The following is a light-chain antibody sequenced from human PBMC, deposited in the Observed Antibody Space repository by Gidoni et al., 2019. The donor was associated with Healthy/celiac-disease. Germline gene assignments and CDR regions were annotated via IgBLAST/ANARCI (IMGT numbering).Light chain of an antibody. CDR3: NSRDSSGNHQV. CDR2: GKN. CDR1: SPRSYY. V-gene: IGLV3-19*01. J-gene: IGLJ2*01. Sequence: SSELTQDPAVSVALGQTVRITCQGDSPRSYYASWYQQKPGQAPVLGIYGKNNRPSGIPDRFSGSSSGNTASLTITGAQAEDEADYYCNSRDSSGNHQVFGGGTKLTVL.